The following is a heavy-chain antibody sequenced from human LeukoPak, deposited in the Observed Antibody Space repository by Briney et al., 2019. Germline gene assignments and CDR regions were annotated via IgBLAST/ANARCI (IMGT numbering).Heavy chain of an antibody. CDR1: GFTFSSYS. Sequence: TGGSLRLSCAASGFTFSSYSMNWVRQAPGKGLEWVSSISSSSSYIYYADSVKGRFTISRDNAKNSLYLQMNSLRAEDTAVYYCAKDTYNWNSFTDYWGQGTLVTVSS. CDR2: ISSSSSYI. J-gene: IGHJ4*02. CDR3: AKDTYNWNSFTDY. V-gene: IGHV3-21*01. D-gene: IGHD1-7*01.